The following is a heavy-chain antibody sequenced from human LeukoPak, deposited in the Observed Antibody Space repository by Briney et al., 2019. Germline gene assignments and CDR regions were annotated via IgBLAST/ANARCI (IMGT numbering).Heavy chain of an antibody. J-gene: IGHJ4*02. CDR2: IYHSGST. Sequence: SETLSLTCAVSGGSISSGGYSWSWIRQPPGKGLEWIGYIYHSGSTYYNPSLKSRVTISVDRSKNQFPLELSSVTAADTAVYYCARVKGSGFDYWGQGTLVTVSS. V-gene: IGHV4-30-2*01. D-gene: IGHD2-15*01. CDR3: ARVKGSGFDY. CDR1: GGSISSGGYS.